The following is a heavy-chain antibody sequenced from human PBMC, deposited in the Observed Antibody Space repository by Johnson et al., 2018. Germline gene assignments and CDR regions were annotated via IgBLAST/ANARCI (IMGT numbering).Heavy chain of an antibody. CDR1: GTTFDTDG. Sequence: EVQLVESGGGLVQRGGSLRLSCALSGTTFDTDGVSWVRQAPGKGLEWVSAIRDIGGVAYYADSVKGRFTISSHNSKNTVYLQMNYLSAVDTAIYFCARLPWTDAHCRVWGQGTTVTVSS. D-gene: IGHD1-1*01. CDR2: IRDIGGVA. J-gene: IGHJ6*02. CDR3: ARLPWTDAHCRV. V-gene: IGHV3-23*04.